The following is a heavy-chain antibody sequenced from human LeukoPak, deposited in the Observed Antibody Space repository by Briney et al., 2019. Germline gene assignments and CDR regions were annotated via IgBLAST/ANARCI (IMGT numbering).Heavy chain of an antibody. CDR3: ARLLTYYYDSSGYSRAYYFDY. CDR1: GGSFSGYY. D-gene: IGHD3-22*01. CDR2: IYYSGST. J-gene: IGHJ4*02. V-gene: IGHV4-31*11. Sequence: SETLSLTCAVYGGSFSGYYWSWIRQHPGKGLEWIGYIYYSGSTYYNPSLKSRVTISVDTSKNQFSLKLSSVTAADTAVYYCARLLTYYYDSSGYSRAYYFDYWGQGTLVTVSS.